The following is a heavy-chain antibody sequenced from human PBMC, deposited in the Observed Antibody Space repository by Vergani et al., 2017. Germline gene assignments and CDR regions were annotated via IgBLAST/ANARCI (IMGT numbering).Heavy chain of an antibody. D-gene: IGHD5-12*01. CDR2: IYYSGST. V-gene: IGHV4-61*01. CDR3: AREAGGGYHDY. Sequence: QVQLQESGPGLVKPSETLSLTCTVSGGSVSSGSYYWSWIRQPPGKGLEWIGYIYYSGSTNYNPSLKSRVTISVDTSKNQFSLKLSSVTAADTAVYYCAREAGGGYHDYGGQGTLVTVSS. J-gene: IGHJ4*02. CDR1: GGSVSSGSYY.